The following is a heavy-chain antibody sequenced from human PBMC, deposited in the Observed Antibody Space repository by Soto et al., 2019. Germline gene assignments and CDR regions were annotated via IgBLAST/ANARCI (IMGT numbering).Heavy chain of an antibody. CDR2: ISGSGGST. CDR3: AKDNRQWTTIFGVALFDY. CDR1: GFTFSSYA. V-gene: IGHV3-23*01. D-gene: IGHD3-3*01. J-gene: IGHJ4*02. Sequence: GGSLRLSCAASGFTFSSYAMSWVRQAPGKGLEWVSAISGSGGSTYYADSVKGRFTISRDNSKNTLYLQMNSLRAEDTAVYYCAKDNRQWTTIFGVALFDYWGQGTLVTVSS.